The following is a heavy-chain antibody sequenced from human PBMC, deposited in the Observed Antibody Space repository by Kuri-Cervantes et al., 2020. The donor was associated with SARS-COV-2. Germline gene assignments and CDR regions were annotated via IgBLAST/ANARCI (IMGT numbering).Heavy chain of an antibody. V-gene: IGHV3-7*01. Sequence: GESLKISCTASGSTLSTYAFSWVRQAPGKGLEWVANIKQDGSEKYYVDSVKGRFTISRDNAKNSLYLQMNSLRAEDTAVYYCARGRFRDYWGQGTLVTVSS. J-gene: IGHJ4*02. CDR3: ARGRFRDY. D-gene: IGHD2-21*01. CDR2: IKQDGSEK. CDR1: GSTLSTYA.